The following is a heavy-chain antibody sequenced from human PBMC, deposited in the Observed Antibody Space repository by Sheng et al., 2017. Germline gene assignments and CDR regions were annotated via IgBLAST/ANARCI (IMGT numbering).Heavy chain of an antibody. D-gene: IGHD1-7*01. J-gene: IGHJ6*03. CDR2: ISGSGNYI. Sequence: EVQLVESGGGLVKPGGSLRLSCAASGFTFRSYSMTWVRQAPGKGLEWVASISGSGNYIYYADRVKGRFTISRDNDKNSVFLQMNSLRAEDTALYYCAKKGGMELPNYYMGVWGQGTTVTVSS. V-gene: IGHV3-21*04. CDR3: AKKGGMELPNYYMGV. CDR1: GFTFRSYS.